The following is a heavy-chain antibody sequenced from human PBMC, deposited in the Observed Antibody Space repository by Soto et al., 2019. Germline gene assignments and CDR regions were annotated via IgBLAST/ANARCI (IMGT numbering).Heavy chain of an antibody. Sequence: SETLSLTCTVSGGSISSGDYYWSWIRQPPGKGLEWIGYIYYSGSTYYNPSLKSRVTISVDTSKNQFSLKLSSVTAADTAVYYCARDPTRGLLWFGELLKTPYYHGMDVWGQGTTVTVSS. CDR3: ARDPTRGLLWFGELLKTPYYHGMDV. CDR2: IYYSGST. V-gene: IGHV4-30-4*01. CDR1: GGSISSGDYY. D-gene: IGHD3-10*01. J-gene: IGHJ6*02.